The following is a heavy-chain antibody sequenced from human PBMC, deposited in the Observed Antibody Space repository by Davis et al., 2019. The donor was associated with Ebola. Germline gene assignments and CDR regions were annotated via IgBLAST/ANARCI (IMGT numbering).Heavy chain of an antibody. CDR3: ARGAEYFQH. V-gene: IGHV3-53*01. CDR1: GFTFSSYA. Sequence: GESLKISCAASGFTFSSYAMSWVRQAPGKGLEWVSVIYSGGSTYYADSVKGRFTISRDNSKNTLYLQMNSLRAEDTAVYYCARGAEYFQHWGQGTLVTVSS. CDR2: IYSGGST. J-gene: IGHJ1*01.